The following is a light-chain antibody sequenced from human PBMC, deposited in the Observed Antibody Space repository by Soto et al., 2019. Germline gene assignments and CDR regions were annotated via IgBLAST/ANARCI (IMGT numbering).Light chain of an antibody. Sequence: DIQMTQSPPTLSASVGDRVTITCRASQSIRHYLAWYQQMPGKAPKLLIYGASTLQSGVPSRFSGSGSGTEFTLTISSLQPDDFGTYFCQHNNSYSQTFGQGT. CDR1: QSIRHY. CDR2: GAS. J-gene: IGKJ1*01. CDR3: QHNNSYSQT. V-gene: IGKV1-5*01.